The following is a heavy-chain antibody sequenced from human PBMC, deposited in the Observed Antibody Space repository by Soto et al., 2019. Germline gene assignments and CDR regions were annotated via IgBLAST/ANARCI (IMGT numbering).Heavy chain of an antibody. Sequence: QVQLVQSGAEVKKPGASVKVSCKASGYTFTSYDINWVRQATGQGLEWMGWMNPNSGNTGYAQKFQGRVTMTRNTSMSTAYMELSSLRSEDTAVYYCARGLGDSSGYYVEGGCWFDPWGQGTLVTVSS. CDR2: MNPNSGNT. CDR3: ARGLGDSSGYYVEGGCWFDP. J-gene: IGHJ5*02. CDR1: GYTFTSYD. D-gene: IGHD3-22*01. V-gene: IGHV1-8*01.